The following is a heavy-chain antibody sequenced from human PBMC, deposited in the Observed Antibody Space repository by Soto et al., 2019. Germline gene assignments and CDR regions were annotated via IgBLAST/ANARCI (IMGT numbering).Heavy chain of an antibody. CDR2: ISYDGSNK. CDR1: GFTFSSYG. Sequence: QVQLVESGGGVVQPGRSLRLSCAASGFTFSSYGMHWVRQAPGKGLEWVAVISYDGSNKYYADSVKGRFTISRDNSKNTLYLQMNSLRAEDTAVYYCAKDLAAALTYGMDVWGQGTTVTVSS. J-gene: IGHJ6*02. CDR3: AKDLAAALTYGMDV. V-gene: IGHV3-30*18. D-gene: IGHD6-13*01.